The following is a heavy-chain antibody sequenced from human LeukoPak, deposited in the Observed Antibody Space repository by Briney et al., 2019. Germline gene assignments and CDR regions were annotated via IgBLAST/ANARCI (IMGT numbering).Heavy chain of an antibody. CDR3: AREAPQTTVPEGMDV. V-gene: IGHV4-59*01. Sequence: SETLSLTCTVSGGSISNFYWSWIRQPPGKGLEWIGYIYYSGTANYNPSLMMGGTMSVATSKNQFSLKLGSVTAADTALYYCAREAPQTTVPEGMDVWGQGTTVTVSS. D-gene: IGHD4-17*01. J-gene: IGHJ6*02. CDR1: GGSISNFY. CDR2: IYYSGTA.